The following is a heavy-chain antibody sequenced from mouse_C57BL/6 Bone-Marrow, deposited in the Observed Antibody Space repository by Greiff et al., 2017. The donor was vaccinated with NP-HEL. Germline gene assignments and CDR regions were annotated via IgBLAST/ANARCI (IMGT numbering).Heavy chain of an antibody. J-gene: IGHJ4*01. D-gene: IGHD2-5*01. V-gene: IGHV5-12*01. CDR1: GFTFSDYY. Sequence: EVQGVESGGGLVQPGGSLKLSCAASGFTFSDYYMYWVRQTPEKRLEWVAYISNGGGSTYYPDTVKGRFTISRDNAKNTLYLQMSRLKSEDTAMYYCARRYSNYGYYAMDYWGQGTSVTVSS. CDR3: ARRYSNYGYYAMDY. CDR2: ISNGGGST.